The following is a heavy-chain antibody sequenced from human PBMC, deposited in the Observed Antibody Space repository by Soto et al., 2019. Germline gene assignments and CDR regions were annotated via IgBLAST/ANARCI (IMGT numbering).Heavy chain of an antibody. V-gene: IGHV4-4*02. Sequence: SETLSLTCAVSGGSISSSHLWSWVRQPPGKGLEWIGEMYHSGYTNYIPSLKSRVTISMDNSKNQLSLKLSSVTAADTAVYFCVRHGDYCLAYWGQGTLVTVSS. CDR3: VRHGDYCLAY. J-gene: IGHJ4*02. D-gene: IGHD3-10*01. CDR1: GGSISSSHL. CDR2: MYHSGYT.